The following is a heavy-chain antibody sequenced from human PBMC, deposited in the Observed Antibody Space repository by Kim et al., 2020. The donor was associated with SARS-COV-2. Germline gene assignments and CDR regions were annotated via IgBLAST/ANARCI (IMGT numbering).Heavy chain of an antibody. CDR3: ASWDYSDNAGLAL. J-gene: IGHJ4*02. CDR2: FFKSGST. D-gene: IGHD4-4*01. CDR1: GAPISSYY. Sequence: SETLSLTCTASGAPISSYYWVWVRQSPGKGLEWMATFFKSGSTSSNPSLKSRVTISADTSNNRFSLQLSSVTAADTAVYYCASWDYSDNAGLALWGQGTLVTVS. V-gene: IGHV4-59*13.